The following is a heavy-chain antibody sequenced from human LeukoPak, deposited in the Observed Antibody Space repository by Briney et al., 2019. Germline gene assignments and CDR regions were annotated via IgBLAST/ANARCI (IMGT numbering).Heavy chain of an antibody. CDR1: GFNFNNYA. Sequence: GGSLRLSCAASGFNFNNYAMHWVRQAPGKGLEWVAVISHDERNKYYADSVKGRFIISRDNSKNTLYLQMNSLRTEDTALYYCARPSPPGDGYNPCGYWGQGTLVTVSS. CDR2: ISHDERNK. CDR3: ARPSPPGDGYNPCGY. D-gene: IGHD5-24*01. J-gene: IGHJ4*02. V-gene: IGHV3-30*04.